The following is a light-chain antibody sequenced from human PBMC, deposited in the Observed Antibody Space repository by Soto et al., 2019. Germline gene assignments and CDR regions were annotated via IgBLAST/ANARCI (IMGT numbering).Light chain of an antibody. CDR1: EDISNF. Sequence: DIQMTQSPSSLSVSVGDRVTTTCQASEDISNFLNWYQQKPGKAPNLLIYDASELETGVPSRFSGSGSGTDFILTINNLQPEDIATYYCQQYDDLPYTFGQGSKLDFK. CDR3: QQYDDLPYT. V-gene: IGKV1-33*01. CDR2: DAS. J-gene: IGKJ2*01.